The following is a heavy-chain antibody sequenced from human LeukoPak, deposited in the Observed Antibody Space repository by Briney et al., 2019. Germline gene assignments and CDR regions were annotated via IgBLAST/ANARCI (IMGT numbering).Heavy chain of an antibody. V-gene: IGHV3-23*01. CDR2: ISGSGGST. Sequence: GGSLRLSCAASGFTFSSFGMHWVRQAPGKGLEWVSAISGSGGSTYYADSVKGRFTISRDNSKNTLYLQMNSLRAEDTAVYYCAKDISGGSCFDYWGQGTLVTVSS. CDR1: GFTFSSFG. J-gene: IGHJ4*02. D-gene: IGHD2-15*01. CDR3: AKDISGGSCFDY.